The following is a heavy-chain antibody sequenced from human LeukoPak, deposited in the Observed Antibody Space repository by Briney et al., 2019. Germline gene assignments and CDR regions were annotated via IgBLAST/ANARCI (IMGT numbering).Heavy chain of an antibody. CDR2: INPNSGGT. J-gene: IGHJ5*02. CDR3: ARANGYSSGYRFDP. V-gene: IGHV1-2*04. D-gene: IGHD6-19*01. CDR1: GYSFTTYG. Sequence: GASVKVSCKASGYSFTTYGMNWVPQAPGQGLEWMGWINPNSGGTNYAQKFQGWVTMTRDTSISTAYMELSRLRSDDTAVYYCARANGYSSGYRFDPWGQGTLVTVSS.